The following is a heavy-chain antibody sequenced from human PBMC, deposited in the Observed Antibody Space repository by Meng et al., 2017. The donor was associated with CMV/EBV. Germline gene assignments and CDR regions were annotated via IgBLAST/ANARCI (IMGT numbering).Heavy chain of an antibody. CDR2: IYHSGST. V-gene: IGHV4-38-2*02. CDR3: ARVATGYSSGWAYGGMDV. D-gene: IGHD6-25*01. J-gene: IGHJ6*02. CDR1: GYSISSGYY. Sequence: SETLSLTCTVSGYSISSGYYWGWIRQPPGKGLEWIGSIYHSGSTYYNPPLKSRVTISVDTSKNQFSLKLSSVTAADTAVYYCARVATGYSSGWAYGGMDVWGQGTTVTVSS.